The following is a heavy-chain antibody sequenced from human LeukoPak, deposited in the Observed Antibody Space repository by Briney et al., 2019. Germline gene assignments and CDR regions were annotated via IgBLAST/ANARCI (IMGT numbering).Heavy chain of an antibody. CDR1: GYTFIAYY. V-gene: IGHV1-2*02. CDR3: HYYDSSGYYSDDAFDI. CDR2: INPNTGGT. Sequence: ASVKVSCKASGYTFIAYYIHWVRQAPGQGLEWMGWINPNTGGTNYAQNFQGRVTMTRDTSISTAYMELSRLRSDDTAVYYCHYYDSSGYYSDDAFDIWGQGTMVTVSS. D-gene: IGHD3-22*01. J-gene: IGHJ3*02.